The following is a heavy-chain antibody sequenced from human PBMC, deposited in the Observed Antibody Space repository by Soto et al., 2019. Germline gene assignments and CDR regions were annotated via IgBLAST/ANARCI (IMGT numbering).Heavy chain of an antibody. CDR1: GGSISSYY. D-gene: IGHD6-19*01. Sequence: PSDTLSLTCTVSGGSISSYYWSWIRQPPGKGLEWIGYIYYSGSTNYNPSLKSRVTISVDTSKNRFSLKLSSVTAADPAVYYCARIGGAAVAGIVDYWGQGTLVTVSS. J-gene: IGHJ4*02. CDR2: IYYSGST. CDR3: ARIGGAAVAGIVDY. V-gene: IGHV4-59*01.